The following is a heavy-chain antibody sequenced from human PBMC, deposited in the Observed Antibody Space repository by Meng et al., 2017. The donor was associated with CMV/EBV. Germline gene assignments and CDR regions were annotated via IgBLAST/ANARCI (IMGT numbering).Heavy chain of an antibody. CDR1: GSTFSNAW. D-gene: IGHD2-21*01. CDR3: TTEGVRDCGGDCWAGTSY. CDR2: IKSKTDGGTT. V-gene: IGHV3-15*01. J-gene: IGHJ4*02. Sequence: LSLTCAASGSTFSNAWMSWVRQAPGKGLEWVGRIKSKTDGGTTDYAAPVKGRFTISRDDSKNTLYLQMNSLKTEDTAVYYCTTEGVRDCGGDCWAGTSYWGQGTLVTVSS.